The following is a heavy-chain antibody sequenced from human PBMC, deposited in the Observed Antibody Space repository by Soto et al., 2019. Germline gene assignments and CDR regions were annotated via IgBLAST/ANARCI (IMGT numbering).Heavy chain of an antibody. CDR3: ARGSYCGGDCHHYWYFDL. Sequence: PSETLSLTCTVSVASISSDRYYWDWIRQPPGKGLEWIGSVYYSGTTYYNPSLKSRVTVSVDTSKNQFSLKLSSVTAADTAVYYCARGSYCGGDCHHYWYFDLWGRGTLVTVSS. V-gene: IGHV4-39*07. J-gene: IGHJ2*01. CDR2: VYYSGTT. CDR1: VASISSDRYY. D-gene: IGHD2-21*02.